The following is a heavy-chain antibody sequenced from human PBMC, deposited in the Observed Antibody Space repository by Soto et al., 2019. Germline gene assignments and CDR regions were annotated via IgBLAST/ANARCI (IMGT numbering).Heavy chain of an antibody. Sequence: ASVKVSCKASGYTFTGYYMHWVRQAPGQGLEWMGWINPNSGGTNYAQKFQGWVTMTRDTSISTAYMELSRLRSDDTAVYYCARDIGVGATAPLDAFDIWGQGTMVTVSS. V-gene: IGHV1-2*04. CDR3: ARDIGVGATAPLDAFDI. J-gene: IGHJ3*02. CDR1: GYTFTGYY. D-gene: IGHD1-26*01. CDR2: INPNSGGT.